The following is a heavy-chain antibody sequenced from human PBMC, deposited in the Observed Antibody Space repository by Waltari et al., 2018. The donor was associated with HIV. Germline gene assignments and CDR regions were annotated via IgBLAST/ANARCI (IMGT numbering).Heavy chain of an antibody. J-gene: IGHJ3*02. CDR1: GLTFDDYG. Sequence: EVQLVESGGGVVRPGGSLRLSCAASGLTFDDYGMSWVRQGPGKGLEEVSGINLNGDSTDYADSVKGRFTISRDNAKNSLYLQMNSLRAEDTAVYYCAREFRTMLRGVIFAFDIWGQGTMVTVSS. V-gene: IGHV3-20*04. D-gene: IGHD3-10*01. CDR2: INLNGDST. CDR3: AREFRTMLRGVIFAFDI.